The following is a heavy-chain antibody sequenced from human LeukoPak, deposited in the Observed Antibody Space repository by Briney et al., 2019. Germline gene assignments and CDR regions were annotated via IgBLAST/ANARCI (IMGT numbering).Heavy chain of an antibody. J-gene: IGHJ5*02. V-gene: IGHV1-8*03. CDR3: ARGGAWLRWFDP. D-gene: IGHD6-19*01. CDR2: MNPNSGNT. CDR1: GYTFTSYD. Sequence: ASVKVSCKASGYTFTSYDINWVRQATGQGLEWLGWMNPNSGNTGYAQKFQGRVTITRNTSISTAYMELSSLTYEDTAVYYCARGGAWLRWFDPWGQGTLVTVSS.